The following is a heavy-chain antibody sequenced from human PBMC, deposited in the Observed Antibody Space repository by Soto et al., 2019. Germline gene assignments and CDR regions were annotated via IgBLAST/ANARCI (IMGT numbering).Heavy chain of an antibody. D-gene: IGHD3-22*01. V-gene: IGHV1-69*13. J-gene: IGHJ5*02. CDR2: IIPIFGTA. CDR3: ARDLNYYDSSGYYDNWFDP. CDR1: GGTFSSYA. Sequence: SVKVSCKASGGTFSSYAISWVRQAPGQGLEWMGGIIPIFGTANYAQKFQGRVTITADESTSTAYMELSSLRSEDTAVYYCARDLNYYDSSGYYDNWFDPWGQGTLVTVSS.